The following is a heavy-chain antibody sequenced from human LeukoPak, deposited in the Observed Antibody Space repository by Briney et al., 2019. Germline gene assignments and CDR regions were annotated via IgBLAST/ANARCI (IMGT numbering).Heavy chain of an antibody. CDR2: ISGSGGST. J-gene: IGHJ6*02. V-gene: IGHV3-23*01. Sequence: HPGGSLRLSCAASGFTFSSYAMSWVRQAPGKGLEWVSAISGSGGSTYYADSVKGRFTISRDNSKNTLYLQMNSLRAEDTAVYYCAKDQGRRSIYYYYYYGMDVWGQGTTVTVS. CDR1: GFTFSSYA. CDR3: AKDQGRRSIYYYYYYGMDV. D-gene: IGHD3-10*01.